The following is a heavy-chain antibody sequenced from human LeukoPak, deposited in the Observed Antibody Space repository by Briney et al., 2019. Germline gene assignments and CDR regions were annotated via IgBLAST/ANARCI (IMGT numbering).Heavy chain of an antibody. D-gene: IGHD6-19*01. J-gene: IGHJ2*01. CDR3: ARGVAGTWYFDL. Sequence: PGGSLRLSCAASGFTFDDYAMHWVRQAPGKGLVWVSHINSDGSSTSYADSVKGRFTISRDNAKNTLYLQTNSLRAEDTAVYYCARGVAGTWYFDLWGRGTLVTVSS. CDR1: GFTFDDYA. CDR2: INSDGSST. V-gene: IGHV3-74*01.